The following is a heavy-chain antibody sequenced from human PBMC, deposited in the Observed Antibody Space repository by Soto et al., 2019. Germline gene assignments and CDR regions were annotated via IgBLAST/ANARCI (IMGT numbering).Heavy chain of an antibody. Sequence: PGGSLRLSCVASGFTFSSYGMHWVRQPPGKGLEWVALISDNGDKRYYADSVKGRFTISRDNSKNTLYLQMNGLRPGDTAVYFCAKARVRIVGANSFDYWGQGSLVTVSS. D-gene: IGHD1-26*01. V-gene: IGHV3-30*18. CDR1: GFTFSSYG. J-gene: IGHJ4*02. CDR3: AKARVRIVGANSFDY. CDR2: ISDNGDKR.